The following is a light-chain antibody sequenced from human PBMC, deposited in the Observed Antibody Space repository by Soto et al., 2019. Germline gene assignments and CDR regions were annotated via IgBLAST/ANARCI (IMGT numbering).Light chain of an antibody. CDR2: GTS. CDR3: QQYGTPTGVT. J-gene: IGKJ3*01. Sequence: ENVLTQSPGTLSLSPGERATLSCRASQTVSTKYVAWYQQKPGQAPRLLIYGTSSRATGIPDRFSGSGSGTDFMLTISRLEPEDFAVYHCQQYGTPTGVTFGPGTKLDIK. V-gene: IGKV3-20*01. CDR1: QTVSTKY.